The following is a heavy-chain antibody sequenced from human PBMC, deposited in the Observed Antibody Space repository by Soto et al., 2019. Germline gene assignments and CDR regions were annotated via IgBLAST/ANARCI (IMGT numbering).Heavy chain of an antibody. D-gene: IGHD3-22*01. CDR3: ARDQYYDSSGYYWEGYFDY. CDR2: IIPIFGTA. J-gene: IGHJ4*02. V-gene: IGHV1-69*12. CDR1: GGTFSSYA. Sequence: QVQLVQSGAEVKKPGSSVKVSCKASGGTFSSYAISWVRQAPGQGLEWMGGIIPIFGTANYAQKFQGRVTITADESTSTAYMDLSSLRSEDTAVYYCARDQYYDSSGYYWEGYFDYWGQGTLVTVSS.